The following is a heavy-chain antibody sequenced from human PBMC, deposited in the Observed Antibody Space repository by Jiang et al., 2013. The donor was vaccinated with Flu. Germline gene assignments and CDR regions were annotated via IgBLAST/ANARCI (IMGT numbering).Heavy chain of an antibody. J-gene: IGHJ4*02. CDR3: TRHGGFDSSGYYDY. Sequence: GAEVKKPGESLKISCKGSGYSFTSYWIGWVRQMPGKGLEWMGIIYPGDSDTRYSPSFQGQVTMSTDNSISTAYLQWSSLKASDTAIYYCTRHGGFDSSGYYDYWGQGTLVTVSS. D-gene: IGHD3-22*01. CDR1: GYSFTSYW. V-gene: IGHV5-51*01. CDR2: IYPGDSDT.